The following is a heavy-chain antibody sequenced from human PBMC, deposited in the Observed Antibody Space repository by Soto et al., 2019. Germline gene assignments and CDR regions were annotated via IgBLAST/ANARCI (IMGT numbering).Heavy chain of an antibody. CDR1: GGSFGGYY. J-gene: IGHJ4*02. D-gene: IGHD3-22*01. V-gene: IGHV4-34*01. CDR2: INHSGST. Sequence: PSETLSLTCAVYGGSFGGYYWSWIRQPPGKGLEWIGEINHSGSTNYNPSLKSRVTISVDTSKNQFSLKLSSVTAADTAVYYCARGVPYYYDSSGYPSFDYWGQGTLVTVSS. CDR3: ARGVPYYYDSSGYPSFDY.